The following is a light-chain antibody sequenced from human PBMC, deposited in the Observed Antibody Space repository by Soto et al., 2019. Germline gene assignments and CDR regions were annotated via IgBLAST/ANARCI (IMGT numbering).Light chain of an antibody. Sequence: EIVMTQSPATLSVSPGERATLSCRASQSVSSNLAWYQQTPGQAPRLLIYGASTRATVIPARFSGSGSGTEFTLTISSLQSEDFAVYYCQQYNNWPITFGQGTRREIK. CDR3: QQYNNWPIT. CDR2: GAS. J-gene: IGKJ5*01. V-gene: IGKV3-15*01. CDR1: QSVSSN.